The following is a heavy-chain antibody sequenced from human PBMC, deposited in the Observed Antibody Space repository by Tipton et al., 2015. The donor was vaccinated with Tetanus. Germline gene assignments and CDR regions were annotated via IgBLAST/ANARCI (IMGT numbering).Heavy chain of an antibody. CDR3: ARDYSNYGTFDL. CDR2: ISGNGDDP. V-gene: IGHV3-23*01. J-gene: IGHJ2*01. CDR1: GFTFGSSA. D-gene: IGHD4-11*01. Sequence: SLRLSCAGSGFTFGSSAMTWVRQAPGKGLEWVSTISGNGDDPFYADSVKGRFTISRDNSKNTVSLQMNSLRAGDTAVYYCARDYSNYGTFDLWGRGTLVTVSS.